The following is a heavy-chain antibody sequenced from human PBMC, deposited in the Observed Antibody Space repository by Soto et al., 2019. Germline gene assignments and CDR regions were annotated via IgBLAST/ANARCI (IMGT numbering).Heavy chain of an antibody. Sequence: GSLSLSCATSGFTFSGFVMQWVRQAPGKGLEWVAVIWYDGSNKYYADSVKGRFTISRDDSKNTLYLQMNNLRVEDTAVYYCVRGSSCTTTTCYNLGWFDPWGQGTLVTVSS. J-gene: IGHJ5*02. CDR1: GFTFSGFV. CDR2: IWYDGSNK. CDR3: VRGSSCTTTTCYNLGWFDP. V-gene: IGHV3-33*01. D-gene: IGHD2-2*02.